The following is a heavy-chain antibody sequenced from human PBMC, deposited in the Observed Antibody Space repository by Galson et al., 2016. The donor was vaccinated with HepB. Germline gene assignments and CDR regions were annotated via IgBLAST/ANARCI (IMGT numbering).Heavy chain of an antibody. Sequence: SVKVSCKVSGYTLNEFSIQWVRQGPGKGLEWMGGVNPEDGETIFAQKFQGRVTLTEDTSTDTAYMELTSLRFEDTAVYYCAAGGDRVTAIYSLDAWGRGTTVTVSS. CDR2: VNPEDGET. CDR3: AAGGDRVTAIYSLDA. CDR1: GYTLNEFS. V-gene: IGHV1-24*01. J-gene: IGHJ6*04. D-gene: IGHD2-21*02.